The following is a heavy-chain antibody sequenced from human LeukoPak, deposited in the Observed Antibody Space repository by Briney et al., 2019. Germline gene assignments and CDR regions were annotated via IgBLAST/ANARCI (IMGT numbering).Heavy chain of an antibody. D-gene: IGHD3-22*01. CDR2: ISSSSSTI. V-gene: IGHV3-48*04. Sequence: GGSLRLSCAASGFTFSSYSMNWVRQAPGKGLEWVSYISSSSSTIYYADSVKGRFTISRDNAKNSLYLQMNSLRAEDTAVYCCARDITMIVVVPYYFDYWGQGTLVTVSS. CDR3: ARDITMIVVVPYYFDY. J-gene: IGHJ4*02. CDR1: GFTFSSYS.